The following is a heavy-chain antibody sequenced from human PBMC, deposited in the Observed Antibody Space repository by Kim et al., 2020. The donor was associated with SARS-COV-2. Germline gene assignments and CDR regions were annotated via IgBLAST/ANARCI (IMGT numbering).Heavy chain of an antibody. J-gene: IGHJ5*02. Sequence: TPPLQSRVTMSVDTSKNQFSLKLSSVTAADTAVYYCARDLSDANNWVDPWGQGTLVTVSS. V-gene: IGHV4-4*07. CDR3: ARDLSDANNWVDP.